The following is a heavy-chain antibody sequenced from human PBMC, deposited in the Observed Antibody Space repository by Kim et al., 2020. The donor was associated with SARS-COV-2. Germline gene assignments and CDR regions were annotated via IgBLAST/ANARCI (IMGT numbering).Heavy chain of an antibody. CDR3: AKDHPSSGRPAVES. J-gene: IGHJ4*02. V-gene: IGHV3-23*01. CDR1: GFTFSSRA. D-gene: IGHD6-19*01. CDR2: INNGGNP. Sequence: GGSLRLSCVASGFTFSSRAMSWVRQTPEKGMEWVASINNGGNPYYADSVQGRFTVSRDITKATLYLQMNSLRAEDSALYYCAKDHPSSGRPAVESWGQGTLVTVS.